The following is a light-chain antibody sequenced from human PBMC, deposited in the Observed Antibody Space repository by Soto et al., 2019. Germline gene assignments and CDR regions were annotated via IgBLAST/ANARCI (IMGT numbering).Light chain of an antibody. CDR2: EVS. CDR1: SSDVGGYNY. CDR3: SSYTSSSIDYV. Sequence: QSVLTQPASVSGSPGQSITISCTGTSSDVGGYNYVSWYQQHPGKAPKLMIYEVSNRPSGVSNRFSGYNSGNTASLTISGLQAEDEDDYYCSSYTSSSIDYVFGTGTKLTVL. V-gene: IGLV2-14*01. J-gene: IGLJ1*01.